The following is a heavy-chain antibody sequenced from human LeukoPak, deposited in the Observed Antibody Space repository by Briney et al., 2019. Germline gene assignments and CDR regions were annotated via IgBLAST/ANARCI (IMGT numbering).Heavy chain of an antibody. V-gene: IGHV1-46*01. Sequence: ASVKVSCKASGYSFTSYYMHWVRQAPGQGLEWMGIINPSRDSTSYAQKFQGRVTMTRDTSTSTVYIELSSLSSEDTAVYYCARPTSIIPASNIYYYYYAMDLWGQGTTVTVSS. CDR2: INPSRDST. J-gene: IGHJ6*02. D-gene: IGHD2-2*01. CDR1: GYSFTSYY. CDR3: ARPTSIIPASNIYYYYYAMDL.